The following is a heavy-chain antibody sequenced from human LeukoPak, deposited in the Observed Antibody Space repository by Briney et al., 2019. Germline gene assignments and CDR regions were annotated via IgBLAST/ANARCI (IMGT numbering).Heavy chain of an antibody. D-gene: IGHD2-15*01. CDR2: IYYSGST. J-gene: IGHJ4*02. CDR1: GGSISSYY. Sequence: PSETLSLTCTVSGGSISSYYWSWIRQPPGKGLEWIGYIYYSGSTNYNPSLKSRVTISVDTSKNQFSLKLSSVTAAGTAVYYCARDNCSGGSCYSDYWGQGTLVSVSS. CDR3: ARDNCSGGSCYSDY. V-gene: IGHV4-59*12.